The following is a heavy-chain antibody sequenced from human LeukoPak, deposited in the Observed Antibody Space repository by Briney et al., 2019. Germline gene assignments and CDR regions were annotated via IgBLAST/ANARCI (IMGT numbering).Heavy chain of an antibody. Sequence: PGGSLRLSCAASGFTFSSYAMSWVRQAPGKGLEWVSAISGSGGSTYYADSVKGRFTISRDNSKNTLYLQMNSLRAEDTAVYYCAKDWRMSSSWSLFDYWGQGTLVTVSS. CDR2: ISGSGGST. V-gene: IGHV3-23*01. CDR3: AKDWRMSSSWSLFDY. D-gene: IGHD6-13*01. CDR1: GFTFSSYA. J-gene: IGHJ4*02.